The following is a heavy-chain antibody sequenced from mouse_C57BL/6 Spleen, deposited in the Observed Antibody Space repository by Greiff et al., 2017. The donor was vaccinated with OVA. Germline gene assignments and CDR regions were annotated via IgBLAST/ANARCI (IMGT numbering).Heavy chain of an antibody. D-gene: IGHD2-2*01. Sequence: VQLQQSGAELARPGASVKMSCKASGYTFTSYTMHWVKQRPGQGLEWIGYINPSSGYTKYNQKFKDKATLTADKSSSTAYMQLSSLTSEDSAVYYCARRVVTTDYYAMDYWGQGTSVTVSS. J-gene: IGHJ4*01. V-gene: IGHV1-4*01. CDR1: GYTFTSYT. CDR3: ARRVVTTDYYAMDY. CDR2: INPSSGYT.